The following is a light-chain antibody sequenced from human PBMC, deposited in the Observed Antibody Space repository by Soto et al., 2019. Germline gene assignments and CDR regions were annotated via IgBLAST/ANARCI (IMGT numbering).Light chain of an antibody. Sequence: SALTQPASVSGSPGQSITISCTGTSSDVGSYNLVSWYQQHPGKAPRLLIYDVSNRPSGVSDRFSGSKSGKTASLTISGLQTEDEADYYCSSYTTSSTLVFGGGTKVTVL. CDR1: SSDVGSYNL. CDR2: DVS. J-gene: IGLJ2*01. CDR3: SSYTTSSTLV. V-gene: IGLV2-14*03.